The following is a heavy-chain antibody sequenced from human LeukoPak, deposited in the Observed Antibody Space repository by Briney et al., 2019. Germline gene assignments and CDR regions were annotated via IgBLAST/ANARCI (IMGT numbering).Heavy chain of an antibody. CDR1: GFTFSTYS. CDR2: ISSSSTYI. Sequence: GGSLRLSCAASGFTFSTYSMNWVRQAPGKGLEWVSSISSSSTYIYYADSVKGRFTISRDNSKNTLYLQMNSLRAEDTAIYYCAKENWYLYNNNWYKTWFDPWGQGTLVTVSS. V-gene: IGHV3-21*04. CDR3: AKENWYLYNNNWYKTWFDP. D-gene: IGHD6-13*01. J-gene: IGHJ5*02.